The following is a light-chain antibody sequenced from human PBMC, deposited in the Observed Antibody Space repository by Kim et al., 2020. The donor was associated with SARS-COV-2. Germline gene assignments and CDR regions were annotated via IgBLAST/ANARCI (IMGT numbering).Light chain of an antibody. CDR2: GVS. J-gene: IGLJ2*01. V-gene: IGLV2-14*03. CDR3: DSYTSSSTPVV. Sequence: QSITIASTGTSRDVGTYDYVSWYQQHTGKAPKLLIYGVSNRPSGVSIRFSGSKSGNTASLTISVLQAEDEAVYYCDSYTSSSTPVVFGGGTQLTVL. CDR1: SRDVGTYDY.